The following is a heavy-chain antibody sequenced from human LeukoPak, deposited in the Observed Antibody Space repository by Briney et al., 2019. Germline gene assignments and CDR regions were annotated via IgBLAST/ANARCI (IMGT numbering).Heavy chain of an antibody. CDR1: GFTFSRYS. V-gene: IGHV3-21*01. Sequence: GGSLRLSCAVSGFTFSRYSMNWVPQAPGKGLEWVSSISSGISYIYYAHSVKGRFSISRDKAKKTLYLYIYSLRAADTALYYCAMSGGSFCDYWGRGTLVSVS. CDR2: ISSGISYI. CDR3: AMSGGSFCDY. D-gene: IGHD2-15*01. J-gene: IGHJ4*02.